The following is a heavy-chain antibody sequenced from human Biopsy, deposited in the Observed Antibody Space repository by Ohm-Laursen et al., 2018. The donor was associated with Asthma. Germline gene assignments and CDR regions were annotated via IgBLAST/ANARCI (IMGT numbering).Heavy chain of an antibody. CDR3: ARGDSSNWSHYYFDY. CDR1: GFAVSRDY. D-gene: IGHD3-22*01. J-gene: IGHJ4*02. Sequence: SLRLSCAASGFAVSRDYVFWVRQPPGKGLEWVSVIYSGGTSHTADSVRGRFTISRDYSKNTLYLQMHSLRAEDTAVYYCARGDSSNWSHYYFDYWGQGTLVTVSS. V-gene: IGHV3-53*01. CDR2: IYSGGTS.